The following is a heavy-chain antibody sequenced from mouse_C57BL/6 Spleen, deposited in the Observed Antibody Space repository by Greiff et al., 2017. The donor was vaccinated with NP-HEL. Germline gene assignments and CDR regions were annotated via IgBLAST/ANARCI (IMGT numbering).Heavy chain of an antibody. CDR2: IDPSDSDT. J-gene: IGHJ1*03. D-gene: IGHD1-1*01. Sequence: QVQLQQPGAELVRPGSSVKLSCKASGYTFTSYWMHWVKQRPIQGLEWIGNIDPSDSDTHYNQKFKDKATLTVDKSSSTAYMQLSSLTSEDSAVYYCARGDYGSSYWYFDVWGTGTTVTVSS. CDR3: ARGDYGSSYWYFDV. V-gene: IGHV1-52*01. CDR1: GYTFTSYW.